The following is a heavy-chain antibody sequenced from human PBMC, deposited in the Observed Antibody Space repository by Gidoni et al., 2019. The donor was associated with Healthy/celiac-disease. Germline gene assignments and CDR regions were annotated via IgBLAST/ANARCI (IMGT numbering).Heavy chain of an antibody. J-gene: IGHJ4*02. CDR3: ARDRRGYGPFDY. V-gene: IGHV3-48*03. CDR2: ISSSGSTL. Sequence: EVQLVESGGGLVQPGGSLRLSCAASGFTFSSYEMNWVRQAPGKGLEWVSYISSSGSTLFYGDSVKGRFTISRDNAKNSLYLQMNSLRAEDTAVYYCARDRRGYGPFDYWGQGTLVTVSS. CDR1: GFTFSSYE. D-gene: IGHD4-17*01.